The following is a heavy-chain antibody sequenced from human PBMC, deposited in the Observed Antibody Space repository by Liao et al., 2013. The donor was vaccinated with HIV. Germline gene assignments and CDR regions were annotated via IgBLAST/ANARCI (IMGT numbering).Heavy chain of an antibody. J-gene: IGHJ1*01. D-gene: IGHD3-3*01. CDR3: ASHTIFGVVIITEYFQH. Sequence: QLQLQESGPGLVKPSETLSLTCTVSGGSISSSSYYWGWIRQPPGKGLEWIGSIYYSGSTYYNPSLKSRVTISVDTSKNQFSLKLSSVTAADTAVYYCASHTIFGVVIITEYFQHWGQGTLVTVSS. CDR2: IYYSGST. CDR1: GGSISSSSYY. V-gene: IGHV4-39*07.